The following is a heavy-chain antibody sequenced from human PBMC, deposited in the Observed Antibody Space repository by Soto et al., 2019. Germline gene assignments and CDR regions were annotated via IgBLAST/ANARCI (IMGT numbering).Heavy chain of an antibody. CDR1: GLTFSNYW. D-gene: IGHD3-10*01. J-gene: IGHJ4*02. Sequence: PGGSLRLSCAVSGLTFSNYWMSWVRQAPGKGLEWVANIKEDGSETYYEDSVKGRFTISRDNTKNSVYLQMNSLRGEDTAVYYCARGSMARGAFDYWGQGTLVTVSS. CDR2: IKEDGSET. V-gene: IGHV3-7*01. CDR3: ARGSMARGAFDY.